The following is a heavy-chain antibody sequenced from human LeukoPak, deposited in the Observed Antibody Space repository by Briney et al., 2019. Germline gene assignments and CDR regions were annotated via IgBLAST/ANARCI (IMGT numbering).Heavy chain of an antibody. Sequence: SETLSLTCTVSGGSINNYYWSWIRQPPGKGLEWIGYIYYSGSTSYNPSLKSRVTISVDTSKNQFSLKLSSVTDADTAVYYCARTSAEYSNSWIDSWGQGTLVIVSS. D-gene: IGHD6-6*01. V-gene: IGHV4-59*08. CDR2: IYYSGST. CDR3: ARTSAEYSNSWIDS. CDR1: GGSINNYY. J-gene: IGHJ5*01.